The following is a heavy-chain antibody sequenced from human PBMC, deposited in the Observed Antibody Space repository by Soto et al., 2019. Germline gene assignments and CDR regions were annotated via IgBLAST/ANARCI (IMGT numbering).Heavy chain of an antibody. D-gene: IGHD4-17*01. CDR3: SRSHDYSDYVVDC. V-gene: IGHV4-30-4*01. Sequence: QVQLQESGPGVVKPSQTLSLTCTVSGDSISSDDYYWSWIRQPPGKGLEWIGYISYSGTTSYNPSLKSRVLFSVDTSKKKFSLKLTSVTAADTAVYYCSRSHDYSDYVVDCWGQGTLVTVSS. CDR1: GDSISSDDYY. CDR2: ISYSGTT. J-gene: IGHJ4*02.